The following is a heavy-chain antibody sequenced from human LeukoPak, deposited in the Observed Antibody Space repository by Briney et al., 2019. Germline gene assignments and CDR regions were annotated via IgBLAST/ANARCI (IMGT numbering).Heavy chain of an antibody. CDR3: AKNGDRGAYCTGGTCYPYFYYYMDV. V-gene: IGHV3-23*01. CDR2: ISSTGGTT. D-gene: IGHD2-15*01. CDR1: GFTFRHYA. Sequence: GGSLRLSCVASGFTFRHYAMSWVRQAPGKGLEWVSSISSTGGTTYYADSVKGRFTISRDNSKNTLYLQMNSLRAEDTAIYYCAKNGDRGAYCTGGTCYPYFYYYMDVWGKGTTVTI. J-gene: IGHJ6*03.